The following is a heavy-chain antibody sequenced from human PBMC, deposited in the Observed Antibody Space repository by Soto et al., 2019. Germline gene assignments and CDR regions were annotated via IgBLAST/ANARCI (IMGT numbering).Heavy chain of an antibody. J-gene: IGHJ5*02. CDR2: IYFTGST. D-gene: IGHD4-17*01. CDR3: ARSYGDYGWFDP. Sequence: QLQLQESGPGLVKPSETLSLTCTVSGDSISSSDYYWGWIRQPPGTGLEWIGSIYFTGSTYYNPSLKSRVAISVDTSKNHFSLKVSSVTAADTAVYYCARSYGDYGWFDPWGQGTLVTVFS. CDR1: GDSISSSDYY. V-gene: IGHV4-39*02.